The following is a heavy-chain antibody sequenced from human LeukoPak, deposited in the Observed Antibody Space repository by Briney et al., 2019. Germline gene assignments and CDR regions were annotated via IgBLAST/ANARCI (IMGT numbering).Heavy chain of an antibody. CDR1: GYTFTSYD. J-gene: IGHJ4*02. D-gene: IGHD3-10*01. V-gene: IGHV1-8*01. CDR2: MNPNSGDT. Sequence: ASVKVSCTASGYTFTSYDINWVRQATGQGLEWMGWMNPNSGDTGYAQRFQGRVTMTRSTSISTAYMELSSLRSEDTAVYYCARDYHGSGSLTTFDYWGQGTLVTVSS. CDR3: ARDYHGSGSLTTFDY.